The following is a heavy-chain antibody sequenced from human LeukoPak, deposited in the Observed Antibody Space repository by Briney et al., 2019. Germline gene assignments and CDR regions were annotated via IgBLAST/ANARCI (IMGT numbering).Heavy chain of an antibody. Sequence: GGSLGLSCAASGFTFSSYAMSWVRQAPGKGLEWVSAISGSGGSTYYADSVKGRFTISRDNSKNTLYLQMNSLRAEDTAVYYCATPYCSGGSCCSGHFDYWGQGTLVTVSS. CDR3: ATPYCSGGSCCSGHFDY. CDR2: ISGSGGST. D-gene: IGHD2-15*01. CDR1: GFTFSSYA. V-gene: IGHV3-23*01. J-gene: IGHJ4*02.